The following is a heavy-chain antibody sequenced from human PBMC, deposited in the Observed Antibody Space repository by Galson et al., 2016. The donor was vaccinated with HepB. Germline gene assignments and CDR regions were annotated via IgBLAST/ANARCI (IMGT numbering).Heavy chain of an antibody. CDR3: ARARRSGSGWYFDY. Sequence: TLSLTCTVSGGSITITDYYWSWIRQHPGKGLEWIGYIYYSGTTYYSPSLKSRVTISVDTSKSQSSLRLSSVTAADTAVYYCARARRSGSGWYFDYWGQGALVTVSS. D-gene: IGHD3-10*01. CDR1: GGSITITDYY. CDR2: IYYSGTT. J-gene: IGHJ4*02. V-gene: IGHV4-31*03.